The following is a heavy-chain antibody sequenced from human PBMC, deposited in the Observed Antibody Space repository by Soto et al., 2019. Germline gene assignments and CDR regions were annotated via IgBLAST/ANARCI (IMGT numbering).Heavy chain of an antibody. J-gene: IGHJ6*02. D-gene: IGHD1-20*01. CDR1: GFSLTSPGMC. CDR2: IERDDDDK. Sequence: SGPTLVNPTETLTLTCTFSGFSLTSPGMCVSWIRQSPGKALEWLALIERDDDDKYYSTSLKTRLTISKDTRKNQVVLSMANMEPADTATYYCARSIRGPRRFNGMDVWGQGTTVTVSS. CDR3: ARSIRGPRRFNGMDV. V-gene: IGHV2-70*13.